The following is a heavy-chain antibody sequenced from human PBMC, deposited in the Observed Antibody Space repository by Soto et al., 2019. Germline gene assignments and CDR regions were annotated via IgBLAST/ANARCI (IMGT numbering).Heavy chain of an antibody. J-gene: IGHJ6*03. CDR2: MNPNSGNT. CDR3: ARGVSLSQPKTHYYYYSYMDV. D-gene: IGHD3-16*02. V-gene: IGHV1-8*01. Sequence: ASVKVSCKASGYTFTSYDINWVRQATGQGLEWMGWMNPNSGNTGYAQKFQGRVTMTRNTSISTAYMELSSLRSEDTAVYYCARGVSLSQPKTHYYYYSYMDVWGKGTTVTVSS. CDR1: GYTFTSYD.